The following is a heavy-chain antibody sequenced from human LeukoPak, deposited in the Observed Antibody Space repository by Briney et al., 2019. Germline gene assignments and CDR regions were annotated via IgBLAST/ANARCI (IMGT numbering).Heavy chain of an antibody. Sequence: GGSLRLSCAASGFTFSSYWMGWVRQAPGKGLEWVANIKQDGSEKYYVDSVKGRFTISRDNAKNSLYLQVNSLRAEDTAVYYCAREASVRFLEWLLPNWFDPWGQGTLVTVSS. CDR3: AREASVRFLEWLLPNWFDP. V-gene: IGHV3-7*01. CDR1: GFTFSSYW. CDR2: IKQDGSEK. J-gene: IGHJ5*02. D-gene: IGHD3-3*01.